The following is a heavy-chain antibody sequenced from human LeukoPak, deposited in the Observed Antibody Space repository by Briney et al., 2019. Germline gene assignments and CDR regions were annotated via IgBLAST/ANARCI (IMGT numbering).Heavy chain of an antibody. CDR3: ARVLYDSSGYYGSNYFDY. J-gene: IGHJ4*02. Sequence: TSETLSLTCTVSGGSISSGGYYWSWIRQHPGKGLEWIGYIYYSGSTYYNPSLKSRVTISVDTSKNQFTLKLSSVTAADTAVYYCARVLYDSSGYYGSNYFDYWGQGTLVTVSS. CDR1: GGSISSGGYY. CDR2: IYYSGST. V-gene: IGHV4-31*03. D-gene: IGHD3-22*01.